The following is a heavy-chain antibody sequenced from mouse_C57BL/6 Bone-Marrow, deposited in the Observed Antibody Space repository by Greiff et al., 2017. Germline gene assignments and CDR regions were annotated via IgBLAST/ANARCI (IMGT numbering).Heavy chain of an antibody. CDR1: GYTFTNYW. CDR3: ARSYDYDDYTRDY. CDR2: MHPNGGSP. D-gene: IGHD2-4*01. J-gene: IGHJ4*01. V-gene: IGHV1-64*01. Sequence: QQPGAELVKPGASVKLSCKASGYTFTNYWMHWVKQRPGQGLEWIGMMHPNGGSPDYNEKFKSEATLSVDKSSRTAYMELSSLTSEDSAVYYCARSYDYDDYTRDYWGQGTSVTVSS.